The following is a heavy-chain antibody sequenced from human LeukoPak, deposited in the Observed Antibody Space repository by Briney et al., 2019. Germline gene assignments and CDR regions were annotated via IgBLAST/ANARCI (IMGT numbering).Heavy chain of an antibody. Sequence: PSETLSLTCTVSGGSISSGDNYWSWIRQPPGKGLEWIGNIFYSGSTYYNPSLKSRVTVSVDTSKNQFSLRLSSVTAADTAVYYCARFGELLHVEGEYYFDYWGQGTLVTVSS. V-gene: IGHV4-30-4*01. D-gene: IGHD3-10*01. CDR2: IFYSGST. CDR1: GGSISSGDNY. J-gene: IGHJ4*02. CDR3: ARFGELLHVEGEYYFDY.